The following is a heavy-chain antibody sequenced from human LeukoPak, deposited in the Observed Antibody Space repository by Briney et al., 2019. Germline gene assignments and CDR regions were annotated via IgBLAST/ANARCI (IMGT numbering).Heavy chain of an antibody. CDR1: GGSISSSSYY. J-gene: IGHJ6*03. D-gene: IGHD1-26*01. CDR2: IYYSGST. CDR3: ARVRWDIYYYYYMDV. Sequence: PSETLSLTCTVSGGSISSSSYYWGWIRQPPGKGLEWIGSIYYSGSTYYNPSLKSRVTISVGTFKNQFSLKLSSVTAADTAVYYCARVRWDIYYYYYMDVWGKGTTVTVSS. V-gene: IGHV4-39*07.